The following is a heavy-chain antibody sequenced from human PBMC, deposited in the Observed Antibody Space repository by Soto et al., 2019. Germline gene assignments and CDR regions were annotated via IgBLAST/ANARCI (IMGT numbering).Heavy chain of an antibody. CDR1: GCTFTSYG. CDR3: ARGQLLYHNWFDP. V-gene: IGHV1-2*02. J-gene: IGHJ5*02. D-gene: IGHD2-2*02. CDR2: INPNSGGT. Sequence: QVQLVQSGAEVNKPGASVKVSCKASGCTFTSYGIRWVRQAPGQGLEWMGWINPNSGGTNYAQKFQGRVTMTRDTSISTAYMELSRLRSDDTAVYYCARGQLLYHNWFDPWGQGTLVTVSS.